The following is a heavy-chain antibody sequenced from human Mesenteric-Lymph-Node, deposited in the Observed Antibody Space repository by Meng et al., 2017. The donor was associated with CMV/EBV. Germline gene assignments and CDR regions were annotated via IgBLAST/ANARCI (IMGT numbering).Heavy chain of an antibody. CDR2: IYYSGST. CDR1: GGSISSGGYY. CDR3: ARGGGGEDRYGIDY. J-gene: IGHJ4*02. V-gene: IGHV4-61*08. Sequence: SETLSLTCTVSGGSISSGGYYWSWIRQPPGKGLEWIGYIYYSGSTNYNPSLKGRVTISVDTSKNQFSLKLTSVTAADTAVYYCARGGGGEDRYGIDYWGQGTLVTVSS. D-gene: IGHD2-15*01.